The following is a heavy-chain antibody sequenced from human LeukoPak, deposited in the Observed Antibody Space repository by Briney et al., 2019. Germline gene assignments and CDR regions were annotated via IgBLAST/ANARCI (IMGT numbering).Heavy chain of an antibody. V-gene: IGHV3-23*01. CDR2: ISGSGGST. CDR1: GFTFSSYA. Sequence: GGSLRLSCAASGFTFSSYAMSWVRQAPGKGLEWVSAISGSGGSTYYADSVKGRFTISRDNSKNTLYLQMNSLRAEDTAVYYCAKVSVVVPAANNWFDPWGQGTLATVSS. CDR3: AKVSVVVPAANNWFDP. D-gene: IGHD2-2*01. J-gene: IGHJ5*02.